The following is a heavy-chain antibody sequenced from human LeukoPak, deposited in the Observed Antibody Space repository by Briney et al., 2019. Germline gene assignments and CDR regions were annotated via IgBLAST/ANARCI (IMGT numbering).Heavy chain of an antibody. CDR3: AKDGAMILVVILDY. CDR2: ISYDGSNK. J-gene: IGHJ4*01. Sequence: PGGSLRLSCAASGFTFSSNAMPWVRQAPGKGLEWVAVISYDGSNKYYADSVKGRFTISRGNSKNTLYLQMNSLRAEDTAVYYCAKDGAMILVVILDYWGKETLSPSPQ. CDR1: GFTFSSNA. D-gene: IGHD3-22*01. V-gene: IGHV3-30-3*01.